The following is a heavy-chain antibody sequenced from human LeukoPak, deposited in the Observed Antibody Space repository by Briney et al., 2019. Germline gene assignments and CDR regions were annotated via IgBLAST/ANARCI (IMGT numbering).Heavy chain of an antibody. CDR3: TSYCGGDCYGGT. D-gene: IGHD2-21*02. V-gene: IGHV3-73*01. J-gene: IGHJ5*02. CDR1: GFTFSDSA. CDR2: IRSKPNSYAT. Sequence: GGSPRLSCAASGFTFSDSAMHWVRQASGKGLEWVGRIRSKPNSYATAYAASVKGRFTISRDDSKNTAYLQMNSLKTEDTAVYYCTSYCGGDCYGGTWGQGTLVTVSS.